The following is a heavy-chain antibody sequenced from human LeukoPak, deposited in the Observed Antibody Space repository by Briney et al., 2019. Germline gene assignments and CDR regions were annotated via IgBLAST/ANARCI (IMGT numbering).Heavy chain of an antibody. V-gene: IGHV1-69*05. D-gene: IGHD2-15*01. J-gene: IGHJ6*03. CDR2: IIPIFGTA. CDR1: GGTFSSYA. Sequence: SVKVSCKASGGTFSSYAIGWVRQAPGQGLEWMGGIIPIFGTANYAQKFQGRVTITTDESTSTAYMELSSLRSEDTAVYYCARGVVVVAAPSYYYYMDVWGKGTTVTVSS. CDR3: ARGVVVVAAPSYYYYMDV.